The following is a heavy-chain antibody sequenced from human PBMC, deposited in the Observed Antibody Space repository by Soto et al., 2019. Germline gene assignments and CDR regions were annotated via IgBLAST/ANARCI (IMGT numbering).Heavy chain of an antibody. CDR1: GFTFSSNA. V-gene: IGHV3-23*01. J-gene: IGHJ4*02. CDR2: ISGSGGST. Sequence: GVSLRLSCAASGFTFSSNAMSWVRQAPGKGLEWVSAISGSGGSTYYADSVKGRFTISRDNSKNTLYLQMNSLRAEDTAVYYCAKDEVAVAGTRDEIDYWGQGTLVTVSS. CDR3: AKDEVAVAGTRDEIDY. D-gene: IGHD6-19*01.